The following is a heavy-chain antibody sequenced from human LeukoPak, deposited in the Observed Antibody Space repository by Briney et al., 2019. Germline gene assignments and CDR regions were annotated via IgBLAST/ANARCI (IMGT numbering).Heavy chain of an antibody. CDR2: IYTSGST. J-gene: IGHJ6*02. CDR3: ARSVVYYYYGMDV. CDR1: GGSISSGSYY. Sequence: SQTLSLTCTVSGGSISSGSYYWNWIRQPAGKGLEWIGRIYTSGSTNYNPSLKSRVTISVDTSKNQFSLKLSSVTAADTAVYYCARSVVYYYYGMDVWGQGTTVTVSS. D-gene: IGHD2-15*01. V-gene: IGHV4-61*02.